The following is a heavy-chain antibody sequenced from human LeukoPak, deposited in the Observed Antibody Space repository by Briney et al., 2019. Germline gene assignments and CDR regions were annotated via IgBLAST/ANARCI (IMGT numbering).Heavy chain of an antibody. V-gene: IGHV3-30*02. J-gene: IGHJ6*03. CDR2: IRYDGSNK. CDR1: GFTFSSYG. D-gene: IGHD3-9*01. Sequence: PGESLRLSCAASGFTFSSYGMHWVRQAPGKGLEWVAFIRYDGSNKYYADSVKGRFTISRDNSKNTLYLQMNSLRAEDTAVYYCAKDDDILTFYYMDVWGKGTTVTISS. CDR3: AKDDDILTFYYMDV.